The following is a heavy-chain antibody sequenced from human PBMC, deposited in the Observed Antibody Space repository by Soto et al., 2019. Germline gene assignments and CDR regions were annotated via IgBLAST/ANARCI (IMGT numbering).Heavy chain of an antibody. CDR2: ISYDGSNK. Sequence: QVQLVESGGGVVQPGRSLRLSCAASGFTFSSYGMHWVRQAPGKGLEWVAVISYDGSNKYYADSVKGRFTISRDNSKNTLYLQINSLRAEDTAGYYCAKATLAGNAFDIWGQGTMVTVSS. CDR1: GFTFSSYG. V-gene: IGHV3-30*18. J-gene: IGHJ3*02. CDR3: AKATLAGNAFDI. D-gene: IGHD6-13*01.